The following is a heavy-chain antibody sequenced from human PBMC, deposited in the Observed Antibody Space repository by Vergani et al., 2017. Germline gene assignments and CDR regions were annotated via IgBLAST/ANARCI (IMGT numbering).Heavy chain of an antibody. CDR1: GGSISSGGYY. CDR3: ARDSSSNVYDGMDV. J-gene: IGHJ6*02. Sequence: QVQLQESGPGLVKPSQTLSLTCTVSGGSISSGGYYWSWIRQHPGKGLEWIGYIYYSGSTYYNPSLKSRVTISVDTSKNQFSLKLSSLTAADTAVYYCARDSSSNVYDGMDVWGQGTTVTGSS. D-gene: IGHD6-6*01. V-gene: IGHV4-31*03. CDR2: IYYSGST.